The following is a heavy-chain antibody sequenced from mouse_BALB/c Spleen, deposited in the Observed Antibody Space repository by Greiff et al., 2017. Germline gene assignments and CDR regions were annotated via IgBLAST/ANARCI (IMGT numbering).Heavy chain of an antibody. CDR2: IYPGDGDT. Sequence: QVQLQQSGAELVRPGSSVKISCKASGYAFSSYWMNWVKQRPGQGLEWIGQIYPGDGDTNYNGKFKGKATLTADKSSSTAYMQLSSLTSEDSAVYFCARSGITTVAPWFAYWGQGTLVTVSA. V-gene: IGHV1-80*01. D-gene: IGHD1-1*01. CDR1: GYAFSSYW. J-gene: IGHJ3*01. CDR3: ARSGITTVAPWFAY.